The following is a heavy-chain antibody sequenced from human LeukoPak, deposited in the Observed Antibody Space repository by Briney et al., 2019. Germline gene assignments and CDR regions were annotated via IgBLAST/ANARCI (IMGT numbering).Heavy chain of an antibody. D-gene: IGHD3-22*01. Sequence: ASVTVSCKASGYTFTTYYMHWVRQAPGQGLEWMGVINPSGGGTTYAQKFQGTITMTRDTATSTVYLELSSLRSGDTAIYYCAKDSYYVTSGLVDYWGQGTLITVSS. CDR2: INPSGGGT. J-gene: IGHJ4*02. CDR3: AKDSYYVTSGLVDY. CDR1: GYTFTTYY. V-gene: IGHV1-46*01.